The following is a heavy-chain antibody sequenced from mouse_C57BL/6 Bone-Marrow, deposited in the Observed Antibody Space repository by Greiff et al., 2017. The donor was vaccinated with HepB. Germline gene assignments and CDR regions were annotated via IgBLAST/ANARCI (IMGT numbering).Heavy chain of an antibody. CDR1: GYTFTSYW. Sequence: VQLQQPGAELVKPGASVKLSCKASGYTFTSYWMQWVKQRPGQGLEWIGEIDPSDSYTNYNEKFKSKATLTVDTSASTAYMQLSSLTSEDSAVYYCAREGLWYYAMDYWGQGTSVTVSS. V-gene: IGHV1-50*01. J-gene: IGHJ4*01. CDR3: AREGLWYYAMDY. D-gene: IGHD6-5*01. CDR2: IDPSDSYT.